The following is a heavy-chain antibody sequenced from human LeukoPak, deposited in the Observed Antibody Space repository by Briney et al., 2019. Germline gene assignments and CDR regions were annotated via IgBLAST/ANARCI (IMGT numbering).Heavy chain of an antibody. CDR3: ARDQKVGYCSGGSCYEHYYGMDV. D-gene: IGHD2-15*01. V-gene: IGHV4-38-2*02. CDR1: GYSISSGYY. CDR2: IYHSGST. Sequence: SETLSLTCTVSGYSISSGYYWGWIRQPPGKGLEWIANIYHSGSTYYNPSLQSRVTISVDTSKNQFSLKLSSVTAADTAVYYCARDQKVGYCSGGSCYEHYYGMDVWXQGTTVTVSS. J-gene: IGHJ6*01.